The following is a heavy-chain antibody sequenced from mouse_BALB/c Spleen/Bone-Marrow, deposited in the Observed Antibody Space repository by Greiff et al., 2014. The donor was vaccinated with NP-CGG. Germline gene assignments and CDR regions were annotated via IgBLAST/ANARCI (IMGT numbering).Heavy chain of an antibody. CDR3: TREGIYFGYDVPMDY. CDR1: GYKFTDYE. V-gene: IGHV1-15*01. D-gene: IGHD2-2*01. Sequence: ESGAELVRPGASVTLSCKASGYKFTDYEMHWVKQTPMHGLEWIGSIDPETGGTAYNQNFKGKATLTADRSSTTAYMELRSLTSEDSAVYYCTREGIYFGYDVPMDYWGQGTSVTVSS. CDR2: IDPETGGT. J-gene: IGHJ4*01.